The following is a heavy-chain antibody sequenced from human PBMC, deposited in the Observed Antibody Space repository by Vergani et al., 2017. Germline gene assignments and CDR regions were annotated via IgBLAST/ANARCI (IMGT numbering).Heavy chain of an antibody. CDR2: ISSSSSYI. V-gene: IGHV3-21*01. D-gene: IGHD6-13*01. CDR3: ARGEKQQLVGAEYFQH. CDR1: GFTFSSYS. Sequence: EVQLVESGGGLVKPGGSLRLSCAASGFTFSSYSMNWVRQAPGKGLEWVSSISSSSSYIYYADSVKGRFTISRDNAKNSLYLQMNSLRAEDTAVYYCARGEKQQLVGAEYFQHWGQGTLVTVSS. J-gene: IGHJ1*01.